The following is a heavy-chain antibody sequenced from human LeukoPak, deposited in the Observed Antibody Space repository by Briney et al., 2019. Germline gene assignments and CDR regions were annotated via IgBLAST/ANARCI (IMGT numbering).Heavy chain of an antibody. J-gene: IGHJ4*02. D-gene: IGHD4-17*01. Sequence: SVKVSCKASGGTFSSYAISWVRQAPGQGLEWMGRIIPILGIANYAQKFQGRVTITADKSTSTAYMELSSLRSEDTAVYYCATGENYGPYYFDYWGQGTLVTVSS. CDR2: IIPILGIA. CDR1: GGTFSSYA. V-gene: IGHV1-69*04. CDR3: ATGENYGPYYFDY.